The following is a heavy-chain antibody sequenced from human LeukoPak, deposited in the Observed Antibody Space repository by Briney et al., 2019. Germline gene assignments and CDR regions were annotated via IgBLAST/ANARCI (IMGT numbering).Heavy chain of an antibody. D-gene: IGHD3-10*01. CDR3: ARALVRGVVGPQFDP. J-gene: IGHJ5*02. V-gene: IGHV4-59*08. CDR1: GDSLSSSY. Sequence: PSETLSLTCTVSGDSLSSSYWSWIRQSPGKGLEWIGYLHHNGGTNDNPSLKSRATISVDTSQNKFFLRMRSVTAADTAVYYCARALVRGVVGPQFDPWGQGILVTVSS. CDR2: LHHNGGT.